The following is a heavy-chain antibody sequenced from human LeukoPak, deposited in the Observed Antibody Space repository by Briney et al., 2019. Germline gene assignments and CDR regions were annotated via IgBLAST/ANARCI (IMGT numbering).Heavy chain of an antibody. J-gene: IGHJ6*03. CDR1: GFTFSDYY. CDR3: ARVAMGVDTAMVTYYYYMDV. Sequence: GGSLRLSCAASGFTFSDYYMSWIRQAPGKGLEWVSYISSSGSTIYYADSVKGRFTISRDNAKNSLYLQMNSLRAEDTAAYYCARVAMGVDTAMVTYYYYMDVWGKGTTVTVSS. V-gene: IGHV3-11*04. CDR2: ISSSGSTI. D-gene: IGHD5-18*01.